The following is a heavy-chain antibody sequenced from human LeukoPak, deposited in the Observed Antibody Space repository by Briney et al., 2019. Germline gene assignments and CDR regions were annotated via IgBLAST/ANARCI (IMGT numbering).Heavy chain of an antibody. D-gene: IGHD3-10*01. CDR2: INPNSGGT. J-gene: IGHJ6*02. CDR1: GYTFTGYY. CDR3: AREESMVRGVIYYYYYGMDV. V-gene: IGHV1-2*02. Sequence: ASVKVSFKASGYTFTGYYMHWVRQAPGQGREWMGWINPNSGGTNYAQKFQGRVTITRDTSISTAYMELSRLRSDDTAVYYCAREESMVRGVIYYYYYGMDVWGQGTTVTVSS.